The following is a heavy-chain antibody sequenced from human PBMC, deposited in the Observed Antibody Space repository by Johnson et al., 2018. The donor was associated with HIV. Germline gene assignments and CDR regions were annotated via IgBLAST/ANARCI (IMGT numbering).Heavy chain of an antibody. CDR1: GFTFSSYA. CDR3: ARAEPWDRRHYAFDI. V-gene: IGHV3-30-3*01. CDR2: ISYDGSNK. J-gene: IGHJ3*02. Sequence: VQLVESGGGVVQPGRSLRLSCAASGFTFSSYAMHWVRQAPGKGLEWVAVISYDGSNKYYADSVKGRFTISRDNSKNTLYLQMNSLRAEDTAVYYCARAEPWDRRHYAFDIWGQGTVVTVSS. D-gene: IGHD1-1*01.